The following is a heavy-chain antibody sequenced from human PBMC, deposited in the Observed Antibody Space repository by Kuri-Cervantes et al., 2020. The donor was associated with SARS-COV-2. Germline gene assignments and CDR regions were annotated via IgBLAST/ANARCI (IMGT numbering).Heavy chain of an antibody. CDR2: ISAYNGNT. CDR3: ARESGSSGWYGFDY. J-gene: IGHJ4*02. CDR1: GYTFTSYG. D-gene: IGHD6-19*01. Sequence: ASVKVSCKASGYTFTSYGISWVRQAPGQGLEWMGWISAYNGNTNYAQKLQGRVTMTTNTSTSTAYMELRSLRSDDTAVYYCARESGSSGWYGFDYWGQGTLVTVSS. V-gene: IGHV1-18*04.